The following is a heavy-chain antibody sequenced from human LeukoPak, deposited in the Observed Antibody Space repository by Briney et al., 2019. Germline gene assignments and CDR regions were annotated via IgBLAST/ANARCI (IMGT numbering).Heavy chain of an antibody. CDR3: AIGGGNSALDY. Sequence: GGSLRLSCAASGFTFSDYWMTWVRQAPGKGLEWVANIKQDGSDKYYLDSVNGRFTISRDNAKNSLYLQMNNLRGEDTAVYYCAIGGGNSALDYWGQGTLVTVSS. J-gene: IGHJ4*02. V-gene: IGHV3-7*01. CDR1: GFTFSDYW. D-gene: IGHD4-23*01. CDR2: IKQDGSDK.